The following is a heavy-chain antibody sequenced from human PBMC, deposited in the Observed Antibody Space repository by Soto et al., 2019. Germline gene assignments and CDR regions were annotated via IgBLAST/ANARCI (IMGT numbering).Heavy chain of an antibody. CDR1: GYSSTSYW. CDR3: ARLTNGGATTVVTRVSVSYGMDV. D-gene: IGHD4-17*01. Sequence: PGESLKISCKGSGYSSTSYWIGWVRQMPGKGLEWMGIIYPGDSATRYSPSFQGQVTISADKSISTAYLQWSSLKASDTAMYYCARLTNGGATTVVTRVSVSYGMDVWGQGTTVTVSS. V-gene: IGHV5-51*01. CDR2: IYPGDSAT. J-gene: IGHJ6*02.